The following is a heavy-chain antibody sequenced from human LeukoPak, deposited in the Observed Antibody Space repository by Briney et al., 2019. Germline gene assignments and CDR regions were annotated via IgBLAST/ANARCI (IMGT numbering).Heavy chain of an antibody. D-gene: IGHD1-1*01. V-gene: IGHV4-59*12. CDR1: GDSISPYF. Sequence: SETLSLTCIVSGDSISPYFWSWIRQPPGKGLEWIGYIYHSGSTNYNPSLKSRVTISVDTSKNQFSLKLSSVTAADTAVYYCALEKGGDAFDIWGQGTMVIVSS. CDR3: ALEKGGDAFDI. J-gene: IGHJ3*02. CDR2: IYHSGST.